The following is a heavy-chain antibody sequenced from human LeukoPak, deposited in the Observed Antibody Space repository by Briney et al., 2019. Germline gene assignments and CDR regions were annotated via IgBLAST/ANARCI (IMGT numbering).Heavy chain of an antibody. CDR1: GGSFSGYY. CDR3: ARGTYSSSWYIWFDP. D-gene: IGHD6-13*01. CDR2: INHSGST. V-gene: IGHV4-34*01. Sequence: SETLSLTCAVHGGSFSGYYWSWIRQPPGKGLEWIGEINHSGSTNYNPSLKSRVTISVDTSKNQFSLKLSSVTAADTAVYYCARGTYSSSWYIWFDPWGQGTLVTVSS. J-gene: IGHJ5*02.